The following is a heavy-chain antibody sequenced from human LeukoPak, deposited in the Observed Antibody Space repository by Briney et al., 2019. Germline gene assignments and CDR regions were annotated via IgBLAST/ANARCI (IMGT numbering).Heavy chain of an antibody. D-gene: IGHD5-12*01. CDR1: GFTFSTYV. CDR2: IWYDGSNQ. J-gene: IGHJ4*02. CDR3: ARDHGYSGYDYYFDY. V-gene: IGHV3-33*01. Sequence: PGGSLRLSCAASGFTFSTYVMHWVRQAPGKGLEWVAAIWYDGSNQNYADSVKGRFTISRDNSKNTLYLQMNSLRAEDTAVYYCARDHGYSGYDYYFDYWGQGTLVTVSS.